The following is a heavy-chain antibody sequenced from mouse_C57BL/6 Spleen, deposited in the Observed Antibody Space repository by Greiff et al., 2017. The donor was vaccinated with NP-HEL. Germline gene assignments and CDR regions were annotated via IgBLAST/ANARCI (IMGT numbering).Heavy chain of an antibody. D-gene: IGHD2-5*01. CDR1: GFSFNTYA. V-gene: IGHV10-1*01. CDR3: VRHAYYSNPFAY. CDR2: IRSKSNNYAT. J-gene: IGHJ3*01. Sequence: EVKLVESGGGLVQPKGSLKLSCAASGFSFNTYAMNWVRQAPGKGLEWVARIRSKSNNYATYYADSVKDRFTISRDDSESMLYLQMNNLKTEDTAMYYCVRHAYYSNPFAYWGQGTLVTVSA.